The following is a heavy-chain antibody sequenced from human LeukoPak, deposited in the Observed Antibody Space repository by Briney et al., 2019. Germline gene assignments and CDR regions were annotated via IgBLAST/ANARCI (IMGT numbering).Heavy chain of an antibody. V-gene: IGHV1-46*03. CDR3: ARDPGGGNSCFDY. CDR2: VNPSGGST. J-gene: IGHJ4*02. CDR1: GYTFTSYY. Sequence: ASVKVSCKTSGYTFTSYYMHWVRQAPGQGLEWMGIVNPSGGSTSYAQKFQGRVTMTRDTSTSTVYMELSSLRSEDTAVYYCARDPGGGNSCFDYWGQGTLVTVSS. D-gene: IGHD4-23*01.